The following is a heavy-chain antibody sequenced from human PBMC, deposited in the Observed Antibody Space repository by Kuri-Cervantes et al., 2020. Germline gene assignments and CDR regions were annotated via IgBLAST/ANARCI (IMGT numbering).Heavy chain of an antibody. V-gene: IGHV5-51*01. Sequence: GESLKISCEGPGYSFTTYWIGWVRQMPGKGLEWMGIIYPGDSDTRYSPSFQGQVTISADKSISTAYLQWSSLKASDTAMYYCARLGGYYYDSSGYYWNWFDPWGQGTLVTVSS. CDR1: GYSFTTYW. CDR2: IYPGDSDT. D-gene: IGHD3-22*01. J-gene: IGHJ5*02. CDR3: ARLGGYYYDSSGYYWNWFDP.